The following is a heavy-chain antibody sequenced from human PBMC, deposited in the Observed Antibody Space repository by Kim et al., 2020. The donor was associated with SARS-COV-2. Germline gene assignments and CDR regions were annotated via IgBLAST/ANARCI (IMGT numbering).Heavy chain of an antibody. V-gene: IGHV4-39*01. J-gene: IGHJ4*02. Sequence: PSLKSRVTISVDTSKNQFSLKLSSVTAADTAVYYCRGAYYDFWSGSEFDYWGQGTLVTVSS. D-gene: IGHD3-3*01. CDR3: RGAYYDFWSGSEFDY.